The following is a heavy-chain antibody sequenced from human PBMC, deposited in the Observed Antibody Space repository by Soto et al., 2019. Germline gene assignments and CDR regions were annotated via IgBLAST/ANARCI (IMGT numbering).Heavy chain of an antibody. CDR2: ISYDGSNK. CDR1: GFTFSSYG. CDR3: AKGGGRWLQHYHFDY. D-gene: IGHD5-18*01. J-gene: IGHJ4*02. Sequence: QVQLVESGGGVVQPGRSLRLSCAASGFTFSSYGMHWVRQAPGKGLEWVAVISYDGSNKYYADSVKGRFTISRDNSKNTLYPQMNSLRAEDTAVYYCAKGGGRWLQHYHFDYWGQGTLVTVSS. V-gene: IGHV3-30*18.